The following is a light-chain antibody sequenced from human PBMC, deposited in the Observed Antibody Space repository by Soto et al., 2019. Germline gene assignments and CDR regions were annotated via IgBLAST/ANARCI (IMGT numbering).Light chain of an antibody. CDR2: YDS. CDR1: NIGSKS. Sequence: SYELTQPPSVSVAPGKTARITCGGNNIGSKSVHWYQQKTGQAPVLVIYYDSDRPSGIPERFSGSNSGNTATLTISRVEAGDEADYYCHVWDSSSDHVVFGGGTKLTVL. CDR3: HVWDSSSDHVV. V-gene: IGLV3-21*04. J-gene: IGLJ2*01.